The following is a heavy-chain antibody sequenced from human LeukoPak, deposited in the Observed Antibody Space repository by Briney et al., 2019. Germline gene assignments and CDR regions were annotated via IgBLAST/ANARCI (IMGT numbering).Heavy chain of an antibody. D-gene: IGHD5/OR15-5a*01. CDR1: GYTFTSYD. CDR3: ARGGGLRRFDWFDP. J-gene: IGHJ5*02. CDR2: MNPNSGNT. Sequence: ASVKVSCKASGYTFTSYDINWVRHATGQGLEWMGWMNPNSGNTGYAQKFQGRVTMTRNTSISTAYMELSSLRSEDTAVYYCARGGGLRRFDWFDPWGQGTLVTVSS. V-gene: IGHV1-8*01.